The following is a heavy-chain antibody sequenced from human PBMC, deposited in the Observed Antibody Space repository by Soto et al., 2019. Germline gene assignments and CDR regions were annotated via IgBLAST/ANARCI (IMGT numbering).Heavy chain of an antibody. CDR2: ISSTTNYI. V-gene: IGHV3-21*06. CDR3: ARESEDLTSNFDY. CDR1: GFTFSNAW. J-gene: IGHJ4*02. Sequence: EVQLVESGGGLVKPGGSLRLSCAASGFTFSNAWMIWVRQAPGKGLEWVSSISSTTNYIYYGDSMKGRFTISRDNAKNSLYLEMNSLRAEDTAVYYCARESEDLTSNFDYWGQGTLVTVSS.